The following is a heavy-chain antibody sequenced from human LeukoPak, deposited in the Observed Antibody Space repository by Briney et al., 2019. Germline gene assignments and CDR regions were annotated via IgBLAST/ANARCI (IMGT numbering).Heavy chain of an antibody. CDR3: AKASRFDY. J-gene: IGHJ4*02. V-gene: IGHV3-30*04. CDR2: ISYDGSNK. Sequence: GGPLRLSCAASGFTFSSYAMHWVRQAPGKGLEWVAVISYDGSNKYYADSVKGRFTISRDNSQNTLYLQMNSLRAEDTAVYYCAKASRFDYWGQGTLVTVSS. CDR1: GFTFSSYA. D-gene: IGHD6-13*01.